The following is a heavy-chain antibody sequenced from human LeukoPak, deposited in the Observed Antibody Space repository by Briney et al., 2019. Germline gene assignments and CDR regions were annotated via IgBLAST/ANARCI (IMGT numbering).Heavy chain of an antibody. CDR2: ISNSGSTI. J-gene: IGHJ4*02. CDR3: ARDPVGATSPPDY. CDR1: GFTFSDYY. Sequence: RGSLRLSCAATGFTFSDYYMSWIRQAPGKGLEWVSYISNSGSTIYYADSVKGRFTISRDNAKNSLYLQMNSLRAEDTAVYYCARDPVGATSPPDYWGQGTLVTVSS. V-gene: IGHV3-11*01. D-gene: IGHD1-26*01.